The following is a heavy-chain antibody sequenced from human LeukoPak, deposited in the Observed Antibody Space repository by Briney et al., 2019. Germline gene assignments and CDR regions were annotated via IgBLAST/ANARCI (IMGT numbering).Heavy chain of an antibody. CDR1: GVSISSSTYY. Sequence: SETLSLTCTGSGVSISSSTYYWGWIRQPPGKGLEWIGSISESGSTYHNPSLKSRVTISVDTSKNQFSLKLNFVTAADTAVYYCARHKGGSNGYWPRPVDCWGQGTLVTVSS. V-gene: IGHV4-39*01. D-gene: IGHD3-22*01. CDR3: ARHKGGSNGYWPRPVDC. J-gene: IGHJ4*02. CDR2: ISESGST.